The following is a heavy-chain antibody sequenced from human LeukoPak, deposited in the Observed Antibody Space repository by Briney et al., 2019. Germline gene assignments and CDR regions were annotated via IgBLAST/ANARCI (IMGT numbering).Heavy chain of an antibody. CDR2: ISSSSSYI. CDR3: ARDADSSSWSMYYYYGMDV. J-gene: IGHJ6*02. D-gene: IGHD6-13*01. CDR1: GFTFSSYS. Sequence: GGSLRLSCAASGFTFSSYSMNWVRQAPGKGLEWVSSISSSSSYIYYADSMKGRFTISRDNAKNSLYLQMNSLRAEDTAVYYCARDADSSSWSMYYYYGMDVWGQGTTVTVSS. V-gene: IGHV3-21*01.